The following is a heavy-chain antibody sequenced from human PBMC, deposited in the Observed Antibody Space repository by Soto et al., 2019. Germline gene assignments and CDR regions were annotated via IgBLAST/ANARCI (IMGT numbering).Heavy chain of an antibody. CDR1: GDSITTDDCF. Sequence: SETLSLTCSVSGDSITTDDCFWVRRCPPPGLALEYVGYIYTSAPTHYNPSCESRVAISLDTSKSQFTLNVTSVTVADTAVYFWAIGRYWLSGRCFPNYFDSWAQGTWVPVPS. CDR2: IYTSAPT. V-gene: IGHV4-30-4*02. CDR3: AIGRYWLSGRCFPNYFDS. D-gene: IGHD5-12*01. J-gene: IGHJ5*01.